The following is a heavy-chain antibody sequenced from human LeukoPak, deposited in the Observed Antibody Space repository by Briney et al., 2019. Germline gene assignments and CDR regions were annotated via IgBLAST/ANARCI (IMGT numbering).Heavy chain of an antibody. D-gene: IGHD3-10*01. CDR1: GYTFTHYY. V-gene: IGHV1-2*02. CDR3: ASDFGGGWFDP. J-gene: IGHJ5*02. CDR2: INPNSGGT. Sequence: ASVKVSCKASGYTFTHYYMHWVRQAPGQGREWMGWINPNSGGTNYAQNFQGRVTMTRDTSISTAYMELSSLRSDDTAVYYCASDFGGGWFDPWGQGTLVTVSS.